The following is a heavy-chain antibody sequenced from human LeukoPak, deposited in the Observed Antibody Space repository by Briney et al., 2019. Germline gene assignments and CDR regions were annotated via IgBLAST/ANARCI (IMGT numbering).Heavy chain of an antibody. CDR3: AREGRFLELLSNY. J-gene: IGHJ4*02. CDR1: GGSISSSSYY. CDR2: IYYSGST. D-gene: IGHD3-3*01. Sequence: PSETLSLTCTVSGGSISSSSYYWGWIRQPPGKGLEWIGSIYYSGSTYYNPSLKSRVTISVDTSKNQFSLKLSSVTAADTAVYYCAREGRFLELLSNYWGQGTLVTVSS. V-gene: IGHV4-39*02.